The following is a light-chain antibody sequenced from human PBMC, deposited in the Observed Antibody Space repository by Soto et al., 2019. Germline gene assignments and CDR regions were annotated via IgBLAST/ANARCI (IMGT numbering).Light chain of an antibody. CDR2: DGS. Sequence: DIVMTQSPDSLAVSLGERATLSCRASQSVNINLAWYQQKPGQAPRLVIYDGSHRATDIPARFSGSGSGTDFTLTISYVEPEDSAVYYCQQRRKWPPDFGQGTRLEIK. CDR3: QQRRKWPPD. V-gene: IGKV3-11*01. J-gene: IGKJ5*01. CDR1: QSVNIN.